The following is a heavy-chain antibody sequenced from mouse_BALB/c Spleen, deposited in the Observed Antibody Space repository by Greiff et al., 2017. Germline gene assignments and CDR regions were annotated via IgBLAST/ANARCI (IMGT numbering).Heavy chain of an antibody. V-gene: IGHV5-15*02. CDR3: ARDSPLNYDVYYVGYFDV. CDR2: ISNLAYSI. CDR1: GFTFSDYG. J-gene: IGHJ1*01. Sequence: DVKLVESGGGLVQPGGSRKLSCAASGFTFSDYGMAWVRQAPGKGPEWVAFISNLAYSIYYADTVTGRFTISRENAKNTLYLEMSSLRSEDTAMYYCARDSPLNYDVYYVGYFDVWGAGTTVTVSS. D-gene: IGHD2-3*01.